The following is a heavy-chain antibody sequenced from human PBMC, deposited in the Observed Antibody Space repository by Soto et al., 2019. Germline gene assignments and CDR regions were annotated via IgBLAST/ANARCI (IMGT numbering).Heavy chain of an antibody. CDR1: GGSINSGGYY. D-gene: IGHD3-10*01. CDR3: ARVGGSGSPFDN. V-gene: IGHV4-31*03. CDR2: TFYSGST. J-gene: IGHJ4*02. Sequence: SETLSLTCTVSGGSINSGGYYWSWIRQHPGKGLEWIGYTFYSGSTYYNPSLKSRVTISVDMSKNQFSLKLSSVTAADTAVYYCARVGGSGSPFDNWGQGTLVTVSS.